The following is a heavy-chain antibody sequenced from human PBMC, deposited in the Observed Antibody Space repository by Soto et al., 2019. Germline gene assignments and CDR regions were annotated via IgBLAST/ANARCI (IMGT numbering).Heavy chain of an antibody. CDR3: ARVIQIQNTMVRGVFAY. Sequence: QVQLVQSGAEVKKPGASVKVSCKASGYTFTSYGISWVRQAPGQGLEWMGWISAYNGNTNYAQKIQGGVTMTTDAAKSTAYMELRSLRSDDTAVYYCARVIQIQNTMVRGVFAYWCQGALGTVSS. J-gene: IGHJ4*02. CDR2: ISAYNGNT. D-gene: IGHD3-10*01. CDR1: GYTFTSYG. V-gene: IGHV1-18*01.